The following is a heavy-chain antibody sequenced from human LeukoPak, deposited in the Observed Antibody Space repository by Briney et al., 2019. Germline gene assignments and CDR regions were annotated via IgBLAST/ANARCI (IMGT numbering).Heavy chain of an antibody. CDR2: IIPIFGAA. Sequence: GSSVKVSCKASGGTFSSYAISWVRQAPGQGLEWMGGIIPIFGAANYAQKFQGRVTITTDESTSTAYMELSSLRSEDTAAYYCASHYDSSGYYWAWGQGTLVTVSS. D-gene: IGHD3-22*01. V-gene: IGHV1-69*05. CDR1: GGTFSSYA. CDR3: ASHYDSSGYYWA. J-gene: IGHJ5*02.